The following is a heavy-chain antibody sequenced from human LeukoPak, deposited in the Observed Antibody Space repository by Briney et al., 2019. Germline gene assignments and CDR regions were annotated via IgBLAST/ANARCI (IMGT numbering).Heavy chain of an antibody. J-gene: IGHJ6*03. Sequence: SETLSLTCTVSGGSISSYYWSWIRQPAGKGLEWIGRIYTSWSTNYNPSLESRVTMSVDTSKNQFSLKLSSVTAADTAVYYCARESSGSYTPYYYYYMDVWGKGTTVTVSS. CDR2: IYTSWST. D-gene: IGHD1-26*01. CDR3: ARESSGSYTPYYYYYMDV. CDR1: GGSISSYY. V-gene: IGHV4-4*07.